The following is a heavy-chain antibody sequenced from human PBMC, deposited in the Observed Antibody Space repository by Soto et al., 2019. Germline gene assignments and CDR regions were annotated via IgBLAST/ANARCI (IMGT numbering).Heavy chain of an antibody. J-gene: IGHJ4*02. CDR2: INSTGGGT. V-gene: IGHV3-23*01. D-gene: IGHD6-25*01. Sequence: GGSLRLSCAASGFTFNSYAMSWVRQAPGKGLDWISAINSTGGGTYYADSVKGRFTISRDNSKNTLYLQMNSLRGDDTAVYYCAKGSGPHRPYYFDSWGQGTLVTVSS. CDR1: GFTFNSYA. CDR3: AKGSGPHRPYYFDS.